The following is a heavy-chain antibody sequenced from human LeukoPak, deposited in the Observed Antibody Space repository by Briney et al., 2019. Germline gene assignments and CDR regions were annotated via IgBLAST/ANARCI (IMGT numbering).Heavy chain of an antibody. CDR2: MNPNSGNT. CDR1: GYTFTSYD. Sequence: ASVKVSCKASGYTFTSYDINWVRQATGQGLEWMGWMNPNSGNTGYAQKFQGRVTMTRDTSISTAYMELSRLRSDDTAVYYCARDDLNDYGGWFDPWGQGTLVTVSS. CDR3: ARDDLNDYGGWFDP. D-gene: IGHD3-16*01. J-gene: IGHJ5*02. V-gene: IGHV1-8*02.